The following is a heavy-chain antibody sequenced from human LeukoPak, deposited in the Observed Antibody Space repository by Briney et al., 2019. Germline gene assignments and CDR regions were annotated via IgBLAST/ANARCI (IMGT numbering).Heavy chain of an antibody. D-gene: IGHD3-9*01. J-gene: IGHJ4*02. CDR3: ARAMSGGYDILTGYYIDY. Sequence: PSETLSLTCTVSGGSISSYYWSWIRQPPGKGLERIGYIYYSGSTNYNPSLKSRVTISVDTSKNQFSLKLSSVTAADTAVYYCARAMSGGYDILTGYYIDYWGQGTLVTVSS. CDR1: GGSISSYY. V-gene: IGHV4-59*01. CDR2: IYYSGST.